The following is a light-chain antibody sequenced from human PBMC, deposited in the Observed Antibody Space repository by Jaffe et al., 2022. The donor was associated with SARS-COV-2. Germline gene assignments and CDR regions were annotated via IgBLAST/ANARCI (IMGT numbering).Light chain of an antibody. CDR1: QSISSA. V-gene: IGKV3-15*01. CDR3: QQYNKWPIT. J-gene: IGKJ5*01. CDR2: DAS. Sequence: EIVMTQSPATLSVSPGERATLSCRASQSISSALAWYQQKPGQAPRLLIYDASTRATGIPARFSGSVSGTEFTLTISSLQSEDFAVYYCQQYNKWPITFGQGTRLEI.